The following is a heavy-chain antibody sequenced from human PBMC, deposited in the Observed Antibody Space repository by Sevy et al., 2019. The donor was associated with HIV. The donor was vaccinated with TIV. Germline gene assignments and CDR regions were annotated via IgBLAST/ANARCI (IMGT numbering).Heavy chain of an antibody. CDR1: GGSISSGDYY. J-gene: IGHJ4*02. CDR2: IFYRGST. D-gene: IGHD3-22*01. CDR3: ARQRASSGYFYFDS. V-gene: IGHV4-30-4*01. Sequence: SETLSLTCTVSGGSISSGDYYWSWIRQPPGKGLEWFGYIFYRGSTYFNPSLKSRVTISLDTSKSQFSLRLSSVTAADTAVCYCARQRASSGYFYFDSWGQGTLVTVSS.